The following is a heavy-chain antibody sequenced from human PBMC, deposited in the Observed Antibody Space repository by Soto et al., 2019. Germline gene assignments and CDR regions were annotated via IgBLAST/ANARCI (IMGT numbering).Heavy chain of an antibody. CDR3: ARARGSRNRNAFNI. V-gene: IGHV4-59*01. CDR2: IYYSGST. CDR1: GGSISSYY. Sequence: SETLSLTCTVSGGSISSYYCSWIRQPPGKGLEWIGYIYYSGSTNYNPSLKSRVTISVDTSKNQFSLKLSSVTAADTAVYYCARARGSRNRNAFNIWGNGTMVTVSS. J-gene: IGHJ3*02. D-gene: IGHD3-10*01.